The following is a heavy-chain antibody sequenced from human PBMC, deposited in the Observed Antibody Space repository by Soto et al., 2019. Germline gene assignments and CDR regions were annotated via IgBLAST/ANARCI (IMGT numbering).Heavy chain of an antibody. CDR2: MNPNTGNT. Sequence: QVQLVRSGAEVKKPGASVRVSCQASGYTFISFDINWVRQATGQGLEWMGWMNPNTGNTGYEQKFQGRVTMTRNTSIGKAYMELSSLTSEDTAVYYCARRKERSGPYYLDSWGQGTLVTVSS. D-gene: IGHD6-25*01. V-gene: IGHV1-8*01. CDR1: GYTFISFD. J-gene: IGHJ4*02. CDR3: ARRKERSGPYYLDS.